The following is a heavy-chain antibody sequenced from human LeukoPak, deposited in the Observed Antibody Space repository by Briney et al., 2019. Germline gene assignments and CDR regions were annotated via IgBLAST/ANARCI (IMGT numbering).Heavy chain of an antibody. D-gene: IGHD3-10*01. V-gene: IGHV4-4*07. CDR3: ARVSYYYGSGSYLVDY. CDR1: GGSLSSYY. Sequence: SETLSLTCTVSGGSLSSYYWSWVRQPAGKGLEWIGRIYTSGSTNYNPSRKSRFTRSVDTSKNQFSLKLTSVSASATAVYYCARVSYYYGSGSYLVDYWGQGTLVTVSS. J-gene: IGHJ4*02. CDR2: IYTSGST.